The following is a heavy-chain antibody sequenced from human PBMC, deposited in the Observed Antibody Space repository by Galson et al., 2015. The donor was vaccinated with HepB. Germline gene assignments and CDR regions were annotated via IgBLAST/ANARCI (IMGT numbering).Heavy chain of an antibody. CDR2: ISYDGSNK. CDR1: GFTFSSYA. V-gene: IGHV3-30*04. D-gene: IGHD2-2*01. CDR3: ARGDFIVVVPAAIY. Sequence: SLRLSCAASGFTFSSYAMHWVRQAPGKGLEWVAVISYDGSNKYYADSVKGRFTISRDNSKNTLYLQMNSLRAEDTAVYYCARGDFIVVVPAAIYWGQGTLVTVSS. J-gene: IGHJ4*02.